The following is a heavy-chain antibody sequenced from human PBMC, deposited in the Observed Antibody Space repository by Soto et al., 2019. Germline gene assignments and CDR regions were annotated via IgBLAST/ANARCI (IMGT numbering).Heavy chain of an antibody. V-gene: IGHV4-30-4*01. CDR2: IYYSGST. Sequence: PSETLSLTCTVSGGSISSGDYYWSWIRQPPGKDLEWIGYIYYSGSTYYNPSLKSRVTISVDTSKNQFSLKLSSVTAADTAVYYCARVERDMVATTGWFDPWGQGTLV. CDR1: GGSISSGDYY. CDR3: ARVERDMVATTGWFDP. D-gene: IGHD5-12*01. J-gene: IGHJ5*02.